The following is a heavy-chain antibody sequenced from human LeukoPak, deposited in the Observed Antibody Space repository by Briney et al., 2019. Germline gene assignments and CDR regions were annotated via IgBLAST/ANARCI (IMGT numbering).Heavy chain of an antibody. V-gene: IGHV3-30*04. D-gene: IGHD4-17*01. CDR1: GFTFSSYA. Sequence: GRSLRLSCAASGFTFSSYAMHWVRQAPGKGLEWVAVISYDGSNKYYADSVKGRFTISRDNSKNTLYLQMNSLRAEDTAVYYCARDGNYGDYAVAFDYWGQGTLATVSS. J-gene: IGHJ4*02. CDR3: ARDGNYGDYAVAFDY. CDR2: ISYDGSNK.